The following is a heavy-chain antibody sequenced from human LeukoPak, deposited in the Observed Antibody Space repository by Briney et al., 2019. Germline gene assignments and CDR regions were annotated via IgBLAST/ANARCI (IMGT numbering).Heavy chain of an antibody. CDR1: GFTFSRHW. D-gene: IGHD6-19*01. V-gene: IGHV3-7*03. J-gene: IGHJ4*02. Sequence: PGGSLRLSCAASGFTFSRHWMYWVRQAPGKGLEWVANIKQDGSAKPYVDSVKGRFTISRDNAKNSLFLQMNSLRVEDTAVYYCAKDFQQWVNGYFDYWGQGTLVTVSS. CDR3: AKDFQQWVNGYFDY. CDR2: IKQDGSAK.